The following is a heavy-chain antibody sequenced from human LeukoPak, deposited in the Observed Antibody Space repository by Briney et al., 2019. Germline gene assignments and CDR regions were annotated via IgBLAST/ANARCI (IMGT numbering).Heavy chain of an antibody. CDR2: IYYSGST. Sequence: SETLSLTCTVSGGSISSSSYYWGWIRQPPGKGLEYIGNIYYSGSTYYNPSLKSRVTISVDTSKNQFSLKLTSVIAADTAVYFCARHQEEITGTYYRAFDIWGQGTMVTVSS. CDR1: GGSISSSSYY. J-gene: IGHJ3*02. D-gene: IGHD1-26*01. CDR3: ARHQEEITGTYYRAFDI. V-gene: IGHV4-39*01.